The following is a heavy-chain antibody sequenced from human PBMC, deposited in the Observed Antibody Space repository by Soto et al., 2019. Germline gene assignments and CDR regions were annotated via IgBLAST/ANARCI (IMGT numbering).Heavy chain of an antibody. CDR3: AKPATTVTTLGYYYYYMDV. Sequence: GGSLRLSCAASGFTFNSYAMSWVRQAPGKGLEWVSAISGSSGSTYYADSVKGRFTISRDNSKNTLYLQMNSLRAEDTAVYYCAKPATTVTTLGYYYYYMDVWGKGTTVTVSS. V-gene: IGHV3-23*01. D-gene: IGHD4-17*01. CDR1: GFTFNSYA. J-gene: IGHJ6*03. CDR2: ISGSSGST.